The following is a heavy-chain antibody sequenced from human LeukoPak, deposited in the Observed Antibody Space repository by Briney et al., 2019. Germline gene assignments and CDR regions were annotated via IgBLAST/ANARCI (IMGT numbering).Heavy chain of an antibody. CDR3: ARENDFWR. V-gene: IGHV3-30-3*01. D-gene: IGHD3-3*01. CDR1: GFTFSSYA. CDR2: ISYDGSNK. Sequence: PGGSLRLSCAASGFTFSSYAMHWVRQAPGKGLEWVAVISYDGSNKYYADSVKGRFTISRDNSKNTLYLQMNSLRVEDTAVYYCARENDFWRWGQGTLVTVSS. J-gene: IGHJ4*02.